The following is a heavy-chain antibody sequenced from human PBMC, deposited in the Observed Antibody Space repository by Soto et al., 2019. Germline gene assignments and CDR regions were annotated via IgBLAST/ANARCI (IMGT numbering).Heavy chain of an antibody. V-gene: IGHV4-30-4*01. CDR3: ARGPKWLRLSSNLDDY. J-gene: IGHJ4*02. D-gene: IGHD5-12*01. CDR1: GGSISSWYYY. CDR2: IYYSGST. Sequence: SETLSLTCTVSGGSISSWYYYWSWIRQPPGKGLEWIGYIYYSGSTYHNPSLKSRVTISVDTSKNQFSLKLSSVTAADTAVYYCARGPKWLRLSSNLDDYWGQGTLVTVSS.